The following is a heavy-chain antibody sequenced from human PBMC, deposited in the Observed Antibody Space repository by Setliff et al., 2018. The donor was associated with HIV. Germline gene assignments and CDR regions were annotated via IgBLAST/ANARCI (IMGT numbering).Heavy chain of an antibody. Sequence: ASVKVSCKASGYTFTNYDINWVRQSPGQGLEWLGWMNPNSGRAGSAEMFQGRLTMTRDTSTSTAYMELSSLTSDDTAIYYCARGRLSWSPDFWGQGTLVTVSS. CDR3: ARGRLSWSPDF. V-gene: IGHV1-8*02. CDR1: GYTFTNYD. CDR2: MNPNSGRA. J-gene: IGHJ4*02.